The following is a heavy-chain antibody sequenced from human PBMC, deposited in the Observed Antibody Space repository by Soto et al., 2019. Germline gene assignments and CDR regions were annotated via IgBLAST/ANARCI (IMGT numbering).Heavy chain of an antibody. Sequence: SETLSLTCTVSGGSISSSYWSWIQQPPGKGLEWIGYIYYSGTTNYNPSLRSRVTISVDTSKKQFSLRLSSVTAADTAVYYCASPFPAQFDYWGQGILVTVSS. J-gene: IGHJ4*02. CDR2: IYYSGTT. CDR1: GGSISSSY. V-gene: IGHV4-59*08. CDR3: ASPFPAQFDY.